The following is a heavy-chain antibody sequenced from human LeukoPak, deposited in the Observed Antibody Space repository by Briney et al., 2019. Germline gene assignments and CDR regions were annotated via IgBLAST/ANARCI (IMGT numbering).Heavy chain of an antibody. D-gene: IGHD5-24*01. CDR2: ISYDGSNK. Sequence: GGSLRLSCAASGFTFSSYGMHWVRQAPGRGLEWVTVISYDGSNKYYADSVKGRFTISRDNTKNTLYLQMNSLRAEDTAVYYCASPSGGSNTFDYWGQGTLVTVSS. J-gene: IGHJ4*02. V-gene: IGHV3-30*03. CDR3: ASPSGGSNTFDY. CDR1: GFTFSSYG.